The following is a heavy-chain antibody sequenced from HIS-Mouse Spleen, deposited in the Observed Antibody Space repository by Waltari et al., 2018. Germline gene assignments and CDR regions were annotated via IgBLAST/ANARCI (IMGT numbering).Heavy chain of an antibody. D-gene: IGHD3-10*01. CDR1: GFTFSRYG. CDR2: ISYDGSNK. J-gene: IGHJ4*02. Sequence: QVQLVESGGGVVQPGRSLRLSCAASGFTFSRYGMHWVRQAPGKGLGWGAVISYDGSNKYYAESVKGRFTISRDNSKNTLYLQMNSLRAEDTAVYYCEGVYGSGSYYFDYWGQGTLVTVSS. CDR3: EGVYGSGSYYFDY. V-gene: IGHV3-30*03.